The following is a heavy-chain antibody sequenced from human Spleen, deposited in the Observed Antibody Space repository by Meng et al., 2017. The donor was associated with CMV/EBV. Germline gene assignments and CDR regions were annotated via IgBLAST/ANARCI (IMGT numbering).Heavy chain of an antibody. CDR2: INTDGSGT. D-gene: IGHD1-14*01. CDR1: GFTFSSYW. Sequence: GGPLRLSCAASGFTFSSYWMYWVRQAPGKGLVWVSRINTDGSGTSYADSVKGRFTISRDNAKNTLHLQMNSLRGEDTAVYYCAKPGAEFDHYFDYWGQGTLVTVSS. V-gene: IGHV3-74*01. CDR3: AKPGAEFDHYFDY. J-gene: IGHJ4*02.